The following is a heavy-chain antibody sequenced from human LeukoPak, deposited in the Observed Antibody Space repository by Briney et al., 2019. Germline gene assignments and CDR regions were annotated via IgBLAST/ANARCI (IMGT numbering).Heavy chain of an antibody. CDR3: ARVIGSSDLIDY. CDR2: INHSGST. D-gene: IGHD6-6*01. CDR1: GGSFSGYY. Sequence: SETLSLTCAVYGGSFSGYYWSWIRQPPGMGLEWIGEINHSGSTNYNPSLKSRVTISVDTSKNQFSLKLSSVTAADTAVYYCARVIGSSDLIDYWGQGTLVTVSS. V-gene: IGHV4-34*01. J-gene: IGHJ4*02.